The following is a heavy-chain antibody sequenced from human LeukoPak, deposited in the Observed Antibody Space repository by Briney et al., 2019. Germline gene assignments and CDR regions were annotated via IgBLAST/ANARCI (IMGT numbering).Heavy chain of an antibody. CDR3: ASTDYDILTGYSSFDAFDI. D-gene: IGHD3-9*01. V-gene: IGHV1-3*03. CDR2: INGGNAYT. Sequence: GASVKVSCKASGYTFTTYSMHWLRQAPGQRLEWMGWINGGNAYTQYSQEFQGRVTITADKSTSTAYMELSSLRSEDTAVYYCASTDYDILTGYSSFDAFDIWGQGTMVTVSS. CDR1: GYTFTTYS. J-gene: IGHJ3*02.